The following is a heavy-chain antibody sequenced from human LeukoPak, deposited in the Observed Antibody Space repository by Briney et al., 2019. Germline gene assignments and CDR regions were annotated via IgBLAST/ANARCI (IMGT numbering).Heavy chain of an antibody. D-gene: IGHD5-18*01. V-gene: IGHV4-59*01. CDR1: GGSINNYY. CDR3: ARAGYSYGTGYYFDY. Sequence: PSETLSLACTVSGGSINNYYWTWIRLPPGKGLEWIGYIYYTGATYYNPSLKSRVTISLDTSKNQFSLKLSSVTAADAAVYYCARAGYSYGTGYYFDYWGQGALVTVSS. J-gene: IGHJ4*02. CDR2: IYYTGAT.